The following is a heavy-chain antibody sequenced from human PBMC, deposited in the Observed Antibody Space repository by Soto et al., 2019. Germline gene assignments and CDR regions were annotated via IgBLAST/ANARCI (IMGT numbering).Heavy chain of an antibody. V-gene: IGHV1-3*01. CDR2: INGGNGNT. CDR1: GYTFTTYA. CDR3: ARDSLYSSSWFYGMDV. J-gene: IGHJ6*02. D-gene: IGHD6-13*01. Sequence: ASVKVSCKASGYTFTTYAMHWVRQAPGQRLEWMGWINGGNGNTKYSQNFQGRVTITRDTSASTAYIELSSLRSEDTAVYYCARDSLYSSSWFYGMDVWSQGTTVTVSS.